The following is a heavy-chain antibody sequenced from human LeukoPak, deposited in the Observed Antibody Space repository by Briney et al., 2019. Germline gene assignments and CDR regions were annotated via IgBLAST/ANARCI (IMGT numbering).Heavy chain of an antibody. CDR2: INPDNGNT. J-gene: IGHJ4*02. V-gene: IGHV1-18*01. CDR1: GYPFTGYG. CDR3: ATYYCSTTSCYPYFFDY. Sequence: GASGKVSCKASGYPFTGYGISWVRQAPGQGLEWMGWINPDNGNTKYAQKFQGRVTMTTETSTSTAHMELRSLRSEDTAVYYCATYYCSTTSCYPYFFDYWGQGTLVTVSS. D-gene: IGHD2-2*01.